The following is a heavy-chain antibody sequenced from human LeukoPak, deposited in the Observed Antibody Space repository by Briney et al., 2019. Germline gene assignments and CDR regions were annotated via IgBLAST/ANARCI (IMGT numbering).Heavy chain of an antibody. CDR2: INPSGGST. Sequence: VASVKVSCKASGYTFTSYYMHWVRQAPGQGLEWMGIINPSGGSTSYAQKFQGRVTMTRDTSTSTVYMELSSLRSEDTAVYYCARGGLYCSGGSCPFSYYFDYWGQGTLVTVSS. D-gene: IGHD2-15*01. CDR3: ARGGLYCSGGSCPFSYYFDY. CDR1: GYTFTSYY. J-gene: IGHJ4*02. V-gene: IGHV1-46*01.